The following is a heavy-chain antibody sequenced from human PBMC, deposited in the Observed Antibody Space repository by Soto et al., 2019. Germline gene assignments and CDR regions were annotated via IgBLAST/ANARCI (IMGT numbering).Heavy chain of an antibody. J-gene: IGHJ5*02. CDR3: ARDSRQRWDYGDYAGWFDP. D-gene: IGHD4-17*01. CDR2: ISYDGSNK. CDR1: GFTFSSYA. Sequence: PGGSLRLSCAASGFTFSSYAMHWVRQAPGKGLEWVAVISYDGSNKYYADSVKGRFTISRDNSKNTLYLQMNSLRAEDTAVYYCARDSRQRWDYGDYAGWFDPWGQGTLVTVSS. V-gene: IGHV3-30-3*01.